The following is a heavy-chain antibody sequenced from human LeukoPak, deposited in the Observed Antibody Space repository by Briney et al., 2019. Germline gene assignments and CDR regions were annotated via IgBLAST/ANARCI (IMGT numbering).Heavy chain of an antibody. CDR3: ARHWGFAFDI. CDR2: IYHSGSA. J-gene: IGHJ3*02. D-gene: IGHD7-27*01. V-gene: IGHV4-4*02. Sequence: KTSGTLSLTFVVSGGSISSSDWWSWVRQPPGKGLEWIGQIYHSGSANYNPSLKSRITISIDKSKNQFSLKLSSVTAADTALYYCARHWGFAFDIWGQGTMVTVSS. CDR1: GGSISSSDW.